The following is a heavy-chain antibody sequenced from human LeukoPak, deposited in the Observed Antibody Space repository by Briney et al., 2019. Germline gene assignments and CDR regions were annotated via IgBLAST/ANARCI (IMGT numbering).Heavy chain of an antibody. CDR1: GFTFSSYT. Sequence: GGSLRLSCAASGFTFSSYTMNWVRQAPGKGLEWLAYISGTLYTIYYADSVRGRFTISRDNSKNTLYLQMNSLRAEDTAVYYCAKGWDILTGYYLYFDYWGQGTLVTVSS. V-gene: IGHV3-48*01. CDR3: AKGWDILTGYYLYFDY. J-gene: IGHJ4*02. CDR2: ISGTLYTI. D-gene: IGHD3-9*01.